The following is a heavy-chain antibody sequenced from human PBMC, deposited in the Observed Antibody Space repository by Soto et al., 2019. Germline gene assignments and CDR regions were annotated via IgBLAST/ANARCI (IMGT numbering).Heavy chain of an antibody. Sequence: QVQLVQSGAEVKKPGSSVKVSCKASGGTFSSYAISWVRQAPGQGLEWMGGIIPIFGTANYAQKFQGRVTITADKSTSTAYMELRSLGSEDTGVYYCARDLLYCSSTSCSGDWFDPWGQGTLVTVSS. CDR1: GGTFSSYA. J-gene: IGHJ5*02. CDR3: ARDLLYCSSTSCSGDWFDP. CDR2: IIPIFGTA. V-gene: IGHV1-69*06. D-gene: IGHD2-2*01.